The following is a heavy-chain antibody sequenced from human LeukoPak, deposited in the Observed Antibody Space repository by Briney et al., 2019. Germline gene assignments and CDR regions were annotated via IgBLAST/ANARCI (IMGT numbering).Heavy chain of an antibody. CDR1: GGSISIYY. J-gene: IGHJ4*02. Sequence: SETLSLTCTVSGGSISIYYWSWIRQPPGKGLEWIGYTYNSGSTNYNPSLKSRVTISVDTSKNQFSLKLSSVTAADTAVYFCAAHRGHTYGPLDYWGQGILVTVSS. V-gene: IGHV4-59*12. D-gene: IGHD5-18*01. CDR2: TYNSGST. CDR3: AAHRGHTYGPLDY.